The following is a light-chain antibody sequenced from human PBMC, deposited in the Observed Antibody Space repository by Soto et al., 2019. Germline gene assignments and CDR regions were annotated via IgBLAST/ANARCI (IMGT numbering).Light chain of an antibody. Sequence: QSVLTQPPSASGTPGQRVTISCSGISSNSGSNTVNWYQQLPGTAPKLVIYSNNQRPSGVPDRFSGSKSGTSASLAISGLQSEDEADYYCVAWDDSLNGYVVFGGGTQLTVL. CDR2: SNN. J-gene: IGLJ2*01. V-gene: IGLV1-44*01. CDR3: VAWDDSLNGYVV. CDR1: SSNSGSNT.